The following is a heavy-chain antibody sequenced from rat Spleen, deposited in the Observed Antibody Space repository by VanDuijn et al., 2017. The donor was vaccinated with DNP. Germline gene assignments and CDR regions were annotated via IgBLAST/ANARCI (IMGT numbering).Heavy chain of an antibody. CDR1: GFTFSNYD. D-gene: IGHD4-3*01. CDR2: ISPSGGST. CDR3: ARQGRIRAYYAMDA. V-gene: IGHV5-25*01. Sequence: EVQLVESGGGLVQPGRSLKLSCAASGFTFSNYDMAWVRQAPTKGLEWVASISPSGGSTYYRDSVKGRFTVSRDNAKSSLYLQMDSLRSEDTATYYWARQGRIRAYYAMDAWGQGTSVTVSS. J-gene: IGHJ4*01.